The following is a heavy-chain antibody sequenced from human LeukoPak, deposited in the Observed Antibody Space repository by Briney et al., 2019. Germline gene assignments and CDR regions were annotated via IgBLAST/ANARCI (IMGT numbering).Heavy chain of an antibody. CDR1: GFTFSSYG. Sequence: PGGSLRLSCAASGFTFSSYGMHWVRQAPGKGLEWVAFIRYDGSNKYYADSVKGRFTISRDNSKNTLYLQMNSLRAEDTAVYYCAKDHGGTRNAVYDYVWGSYRLGSEYFDYWGRGTLVTVSS. D-gene: IGHD3-16*02. CDR2: IRYDGSNK. V-gene: IGHV3-30*02. J-gene: IGHJ4*02. CDR3: AKDHGGTRNAVYDYVWGSYRLGSEYFDY.